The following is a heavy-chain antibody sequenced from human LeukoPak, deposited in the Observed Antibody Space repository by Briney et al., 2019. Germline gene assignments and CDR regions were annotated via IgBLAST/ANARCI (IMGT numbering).Heavy chain of an antibody. D-gene: IGHD6-19*01. Sequence: PSETLSPTCTVSGGSISSGGYYWGWIRLPPGKGLEWFGSIYYSGSTYYNPSLKSRVTISVDTSKNQFSLKLTSVTAADAAVYYCARQYSSGWPWFDPWGQGTLVTVSS. CDR2: IYYSGST. CDR3: ARQYSSGWPWFDP. CDR1: GGSISSGGYY. V-gene: IGHV4-39*01. J-gene: IGHJ5*02.